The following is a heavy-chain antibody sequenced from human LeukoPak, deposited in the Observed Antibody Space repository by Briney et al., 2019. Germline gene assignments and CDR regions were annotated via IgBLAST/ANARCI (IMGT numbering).Heavy chain of an antibody. CDR3: AGDFPPGY. J-gene: IGHJ4*02. Sequence: PWGSLRLSCAASGFTVSSNYMYWVRQAPGKGLEWVSVIYSGGGTYYADSVKGRFTISRDNSKNTLYLQVNSLRAEDTAVYYCAGDFPPGYWGQGTLVTVSS. CDR2: IYSGGGT. CDR1: GFTVSSNY. D-gene: IGHD3-10*01. V-gene: IGHV3-53*01.